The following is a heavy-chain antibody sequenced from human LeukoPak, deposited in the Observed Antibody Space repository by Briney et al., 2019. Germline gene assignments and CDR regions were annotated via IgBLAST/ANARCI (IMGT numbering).Heavy chain of an antibody. Sequence: ASVKVSCKASGYTFTDYYMHWVRQAPGQGLAWMGWINTNSGGTNFAQKFQGRVAMTRDTSISTAYMELGSLRSDDTAVYYCARVRWQLVPYFDSWGQGTLVTVSS. D-gene: IGHD6-6*01. CDR1: GYTFTDYY. CDR2: INTNSGGT. V-gene: IGHV1-2*02. CDR3: ARVRWQLVPYFDS. J-gene: IGHJ4*02.